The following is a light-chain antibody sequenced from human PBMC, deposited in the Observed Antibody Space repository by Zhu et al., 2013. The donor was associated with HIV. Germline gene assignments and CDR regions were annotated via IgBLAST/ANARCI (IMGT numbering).Light chain of an antibody. CDR1: QSVTSSY. CDR2: GAS. J-gene: IGKJ1*01. V-gene: IGKV3D-15*01. Sequence: EIVMTQSPVTLSVSPGERVTLSCRASQSVTSSYLAWYQQKPGQAPRLLMYGASSRATGIPDRFSGSGSGTEFTLTISSLQPEDFATYYCLQHNNYPRTFGQGTKVE. CDR3: LQHNNYPRT.